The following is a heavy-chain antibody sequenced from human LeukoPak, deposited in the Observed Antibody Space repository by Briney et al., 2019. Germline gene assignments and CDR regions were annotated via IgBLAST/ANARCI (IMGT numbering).Heavy chain of an antibody. CDR3: ARDYGDLPARVPYFDY. Sequence: GGSLRLSCAASGFTFSSYSMNWVRQAPGKGLEWVSYISSSSSMIYYADSVKGRFTISRDNAKNSLYLQMKSLRDEDTAIYYRARDYGDLPARVPYFDYWGQGTLVTVSS. J-gene: IGHJ4*02. CDR2: ISSSSSMI. V-gene: IGHV3-48*02. CDR1: GFTFSSYS. D-gene: IGHD4-17*01.